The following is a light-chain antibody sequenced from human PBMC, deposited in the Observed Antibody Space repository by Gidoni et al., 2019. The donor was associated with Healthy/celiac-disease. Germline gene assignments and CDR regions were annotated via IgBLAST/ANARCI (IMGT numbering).Light chain of an antibody. J-gene: IGKJ4*01. CDR2: DAS. V-gene: IGKV3D-11*01. CDR1: QGVSSY. Sequence: EIVLPQSPATLSLTPGERATLPCRASQGVSSYLAWYQPKPGQAPRLLIYDASNRATGIPARFSGSGPGTDFTLTISSLEPEDFAVYYCQQRSNWHPGLTFGGGTKVEIK. CDR3: QQRSNWHPGLT.